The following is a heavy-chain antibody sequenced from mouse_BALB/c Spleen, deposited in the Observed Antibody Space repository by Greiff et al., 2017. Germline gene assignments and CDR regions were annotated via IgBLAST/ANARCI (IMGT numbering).Heavy chain of an antibody. CDR3: ARLSDPSLHYYAMDY. CDR2: IWGDGST. CDR1: GFSLTGYG. D-gene: IGHD6-1*01. J-gene: IGHJ4*01. V-gene: IGHV2-6-7*01. Sequence: VKLMESGPGLVAPSQSLSITCTVSGFSLTGYGVNWVRQPPGKGLEWLGMIWGDGSTDYNSALKSRLSISKDNSKSQVFLKMNSLQTDDTARYYCARLSDPSLHYYAMDYWGQGTSVTVSS.